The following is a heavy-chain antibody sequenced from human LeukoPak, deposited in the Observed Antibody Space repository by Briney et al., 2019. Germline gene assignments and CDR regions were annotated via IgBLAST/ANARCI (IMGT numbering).Heavy chain of an antibody. Sequence: GGSLRLSCAASGFTFTSYYMHWVRQAPGQGLEWMGIINPSGGSTSYAQKFQGRVTMTRDTSTSTVYMELSSLRSEDTAVYYCASGRAWDAFDIWGQGTMVTVSS. CDR2: INPSGGST. J-gene: IGHJ3*02. D-gene: IGHD2-15*01. V-gene: IGHV1-46*01. CDR3: ASGRAWDAFDI. CDR1: GFTFTSYY.